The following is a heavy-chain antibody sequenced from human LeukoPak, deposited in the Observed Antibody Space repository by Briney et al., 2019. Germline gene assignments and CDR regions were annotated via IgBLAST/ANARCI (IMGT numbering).Heavy chain of an antibody. CDR2: IIPNFGTA. D-gene: IGHD3-3*01. CDR1: GGTFSSYA. Sequence: VASLKLSCTASGGTFSSYAISWVRQAPGQGLEWMGGIIPNFGTANYAQTFHGRVTITADESTSTDYSELSSLSSEDTAADYCASLFNIIFGVVMRPWGVFDIWGQGTMVTVSS. CDR3: ASLFNIIFGVVMRPWGVFDI. V-gene: IGHV1-69*01. J-gene: IGHJ3*02.